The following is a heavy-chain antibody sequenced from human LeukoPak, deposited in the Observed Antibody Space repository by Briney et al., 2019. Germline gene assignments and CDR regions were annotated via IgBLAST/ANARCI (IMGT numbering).Heavy chain of an antibody. Sequence: PSETLSLTCTVSGGSISSYYSNWLRQPPGEGLEWIGFIYYSGSTNYNPSLKSRVTLSVDTSKNPVSLKLSSVTAADTAVYFCARELLQWPGSAYFDYWGQGTLVTVSS. CDR1: GGSISSYY. J-gene: IGHJ4*02. D-gene: IGHD4-11*01. CDR2: IYYSGST. CDR3: ARELLQWPGSAYFDY. V-gene: IGHV4-59*01.